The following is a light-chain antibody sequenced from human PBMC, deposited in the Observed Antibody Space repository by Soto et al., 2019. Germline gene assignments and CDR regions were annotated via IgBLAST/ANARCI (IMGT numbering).Light chain of an antibody. J-gene: IGKJ2*01. CDR1: QSVSRY. Sequence: EIGLTQSPATLSLSPGDRATLSCRASQSVSRYLAWYQQKPGQAPRLLIHDTSTRATGVPDTFSGSGSGTEFTLTISSLEPEDSAVYYCQQYNNWPPMYTFGQGTKLEMK. V-gene: IGKV3-11*01. CDR2: DTS. CDR3: QQYNNWPPMYT.